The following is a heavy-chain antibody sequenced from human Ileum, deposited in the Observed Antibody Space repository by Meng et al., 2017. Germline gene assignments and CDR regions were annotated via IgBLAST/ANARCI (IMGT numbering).Heavy chain of an antibody. CDR2: STHSRRT. Sequence: QGEVQGWGPGLLVHSETQSLTCAVNGGSFTGYCRCSLRQLPGKGREGLCESTHSRRTNYKASLTSTATISADTSKIEFSLKMCSVTAAEKAVYSCESGGPWFDHWGQGTLVTVSS. J-gene: IGHJ5*02. V-gene: IGHV4-34*01. CDR1: GGSFTGYC. CDR3: ESGGPWFDH.